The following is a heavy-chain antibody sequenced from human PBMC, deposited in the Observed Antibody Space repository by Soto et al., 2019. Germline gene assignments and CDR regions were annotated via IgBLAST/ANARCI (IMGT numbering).Heavy chain of an antibody. CDR2: IIAIFGTA. CDR3: ARGGVGARHYYYGMDV. CDR1: RGTFSSYA. J-gene: IGHJ6*02. Sequence: QVQLVQSGAEVKKSGSSVKVSCKASRGTFSSYAISWVRQAPGQGLEWMGGIIAIFGTANYAQKFQGRVTITADESTSTAYMELSSLRSEDTAVYYCARGGVGARHYYYGMDVWGQGTTVTVSS. V-gene: IGHV1-69*12. D-gene: IGHD1-26*01.